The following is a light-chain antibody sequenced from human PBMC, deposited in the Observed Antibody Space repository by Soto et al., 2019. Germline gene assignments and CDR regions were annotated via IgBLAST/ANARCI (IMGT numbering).Light chain of an antibody. V-gene: IGLV4-69*01. CDR3: QTWGTGIHVV. Sequence: QTVVTQSPSASASLGASVKLTCTLSSGHSSYAIAWHQQQPEKGPRYLMKLDSDGSHTKGDAIPDRFSGSGSGAERYLTISSLQSEDEADYYCQTWGTGIHVVFGGGTKLTVL. CDR2: LDSDGSH. J-gene: IGLJ2*01. CDR1: SGHSSYA.